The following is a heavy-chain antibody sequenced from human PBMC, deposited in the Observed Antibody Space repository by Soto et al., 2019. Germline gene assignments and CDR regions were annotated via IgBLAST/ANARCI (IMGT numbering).Heavy chain of an antibody. CDR2: ISAYNGNT. Sequence: ASVKVSCKASGYTFTNYGISWVRQAPGQGLEWMGWISAYNGNTKYAQKLEGRVTFTRDTVATTVNMELSSLTSEDTAVYYCARDDSGFSGSHYIDYFNYWGQGALVTVSS. D-gene: IGHD1-26*01. V-gene: IGHV1-18*01. J-gene: IGHJ4*02. CDR1: GYTFTNYG. CDR3: ARDDSGFSGSHYIDYFNY.